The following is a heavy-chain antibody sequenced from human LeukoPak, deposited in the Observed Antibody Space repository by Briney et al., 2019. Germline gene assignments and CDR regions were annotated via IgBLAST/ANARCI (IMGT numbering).Heavy chain of an antibody. CDR2: IYSSGST. D-gene: IGHD2-15*01. V-gene: IGHV4-59*01. CDR1: GGSISGYY. Sequence: SETLSLTCIVSGGSISGYYWSWIRQPPGRGLEWIGYIYSSGSTNYNPSLKSRVTISVATSKNQFSLKLSSVTAPDTAVYYCAREGYCRGGGCPYYFDYWGQGALVTVSS. J-gene: IGHJ4*02. CDR3: AREGYCRGGGCPYYFDY.